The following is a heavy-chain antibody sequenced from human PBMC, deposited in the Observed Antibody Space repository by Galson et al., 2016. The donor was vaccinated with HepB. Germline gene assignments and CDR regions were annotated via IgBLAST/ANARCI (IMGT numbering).Heavy chain of an antibody. CDR3: AHRSETCCHNSNSFDP. CDR1: GFIFSNCD. CDR2: ISSSGSTK. J-gene: IGHJ5*02. Sequence: SLRLSCAASGFIFSNCDMRWVRQAPGKGLEWVSYISSSGSTKYYADSVKGRFTISRDNARNSVYLQMTSLRADDTGVYYCAHRSETCCHNSNSFDPWGQGTLVAVSS. V-gene: IGHV3-48*03. D-gene: IGHD2-2*02.